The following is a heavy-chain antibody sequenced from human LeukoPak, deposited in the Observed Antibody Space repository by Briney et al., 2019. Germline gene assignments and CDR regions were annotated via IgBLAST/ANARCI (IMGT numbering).Heavy chain of an antibody. CDR1: GFTFSDYY. CDR2: ISSSGSTI. D-gene: IGHD3-10*01. J-gene: IGHJ6*03. CDR3: ARGGSVTYYYYYYMDV. Sequence: GGSLRLSCAASGFTFSDYYTSWIRQAPGKGLEWVSYISSSGSTIYYADSVKGRFTISRDNAKNSLYLQMNSLRAEDTAVYYCARGGSVTYYYYYYMDVWGKGTTVTISS. V-gene: IGHV3-11*01.